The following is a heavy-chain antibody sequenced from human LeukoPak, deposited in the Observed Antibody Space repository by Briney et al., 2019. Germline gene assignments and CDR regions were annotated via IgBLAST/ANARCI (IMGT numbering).Heavy chain of an antibody. Sequence: SETLSLTCSVSGDPISGGFYWSWIRQYPGGGLEWIGYIFHSGDTSYNPSLNSRVMISVGTSQNQFSLKLSSVTAADTAVYYCARRPYTAMVIYHKAGFDYWGQGTLVTVSS. CDR3: ARRPYTAMVIYHKAGFDY. CDR1: GDPISGGFY. D-gene: IGHD5-18*01. J-gene: IGHJ4*02. V-gene: IGHV4-31*03. CDR2: IFHSGDT.